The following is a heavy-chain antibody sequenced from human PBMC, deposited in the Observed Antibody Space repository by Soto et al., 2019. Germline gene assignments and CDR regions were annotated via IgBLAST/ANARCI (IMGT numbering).Heavy chain of an antibody. CDR1: GFTFSEYG. J-gene: IGHJ4*02. CDR3: AKEGTPRVSRWDAN. V-gene: IGHV3-30*18. CDR2: ISHEGGTQ. D-gene: IGHD1-26*01. Sequence: QVHLAESGGGVVQPGGSLRLSCAASGFTFSEYGIDWIRQAPGKGLEWVAVISHEGGTQYYADSVRARFTVSRDNSKNTVYLQMDSRRPEDTAVYFCAKEGTPRVSRWDANWGQGTLVTVSS.